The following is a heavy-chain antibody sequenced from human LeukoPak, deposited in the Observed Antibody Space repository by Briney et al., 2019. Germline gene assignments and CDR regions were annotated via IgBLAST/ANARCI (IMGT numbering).Heavy chain of an antibody. D-gene: IGHD4-23*01. Sequence: GGSLRLSCAASGFTFSSYGMHWVRQAPGKGLEWVAFIRKDVSDKYYADSVKGRFTISRDNSKNTLYLQMNSLRVEDTAVYYCAKDGGNWAFDYWGQGTLVTVSS. J-gene: IGHJ4*02. CDR1: GFTFSSYG. CDR3: AKDGGNWAFDY. V-gene: IGHV3-30*02. CDR2: IRKDVSDK.